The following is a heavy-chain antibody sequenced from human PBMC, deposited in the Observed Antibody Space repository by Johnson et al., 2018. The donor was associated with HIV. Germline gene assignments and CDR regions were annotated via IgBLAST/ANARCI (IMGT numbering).Heavy chain of an antibody. D-gene: IGHD1-7*01. CDR2: IRYDGSNK. V-gene: IGHV3-30*02. CDR3: AKWGTITGTTGIFDI. J-gene: IGHJ3*02. Sequence: QVQLVESGGGVVRPGGSLRLSCAASGFIFDDHGMTWVRQAPGKGLEWVAFIRYDGSNKYYADSVKGRFTISRDNSKNTLYLQMNSLRAEDTAVYYCAKWGTITGTTGIFDIWGQGTMVTVSS. CDR1: GFIFDDHG.